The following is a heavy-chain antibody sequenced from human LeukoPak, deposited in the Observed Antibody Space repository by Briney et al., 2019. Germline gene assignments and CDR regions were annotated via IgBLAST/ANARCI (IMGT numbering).Heavy chain of an antibody. CDR2: ISSSSSTI. CDR3: ARERRIAARPGYFDY. CDR1: GFTFSSYS. V-gene: IGHV3-48*04. D-gene: IGHD6-6*01. Sequence: PGGSLRLSCVASGFTFSSYSMNWVRQAPGKGLEWVSYISSSSSTIYYADSVKGRFTISRDNAKNSLYLQMNSLRAEDTAVYYCARERRIAARPGYFDYWGQGTLVTVSS. J-gene: IGHJ4*02.